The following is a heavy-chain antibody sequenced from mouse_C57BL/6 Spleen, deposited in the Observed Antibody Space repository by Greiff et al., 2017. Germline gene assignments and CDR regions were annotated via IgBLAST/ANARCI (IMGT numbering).Heavy chain of an antibody. CDR2: IAPNSGGT. D-gene: IGHD2-1*01. CDR3: ATYGNYEFSWFAY. J-gene: IGHJ3*01. CDR1: GYTFTSYW. V-gene: IGHV1-72*01. Sequence: QVQLKQPGAELVKPGASVTLSCKASGYTFTSYWMHWVKQRPGRGLEWIGRIAPNSGGTKYNEKVKSKATLTVDNPASTAYMQLSSLPSEDSAVDYGATYGNYEFSWFAYWGQGTLVTVSA.